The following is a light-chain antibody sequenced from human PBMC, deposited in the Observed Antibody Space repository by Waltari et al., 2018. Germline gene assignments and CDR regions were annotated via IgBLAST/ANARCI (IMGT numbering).Light chain of an antibody. J-gene: IGKJ5*01. CDR2: AAS. Sequence: EIVMTQSPASLSVSPGERATLSCRASQSVSSNLAWYQQKPGQAPSLLIYAASTRATGIPARFSGGGSGTEFTLTISSLQSEDFAVYYCQQYNNWPPSITFGQGTRLEI. CDR3: QQYNNWPPSIT. V-gene: IGKV3-15*01. CDR1: QSVSSN.